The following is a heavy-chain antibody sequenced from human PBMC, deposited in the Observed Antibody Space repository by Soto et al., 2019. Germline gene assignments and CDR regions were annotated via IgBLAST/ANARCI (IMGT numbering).Heavy chain of an antibody. CDR1: GFTFSSYA. D-gene: IGHD5-12*01. J-gene: IGHJ4*02. Sequence: GGSLRLSCAASGFTFSSYAMSWVRQAPGKGLEWVSAISGSGGSTYYADSVKGRFTISRDNPKNTLYLKMNSLRAEDTAVYYCAKDRSPALLVAPSSVWGQGTLVTVSS. CDR2: ISGSGGST. V-gene: IGHV3-23*01. CDR3: AKDRSPALLVAPSSV.